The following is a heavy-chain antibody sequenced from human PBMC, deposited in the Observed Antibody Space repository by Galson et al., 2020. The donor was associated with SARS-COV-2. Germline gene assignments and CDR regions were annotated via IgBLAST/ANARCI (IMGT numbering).Heavy chain of an antibody. CDR1: GYSISSGNY. J-gene: IGHJ5*02. D-gene: IGHD3-10*01. CDR3: ARLEVYHGSGSPFRS. Sequence: SETLSLTCAVSGYSISSGNYCAWIRQPPGRGREWSTRSYHGGSTYYNPSLKSRVTMSIDTSRNQFSLNLRSVTAAVTAVYFCARLEVYHGSGSPFRSWGQGILVTVSS. CDR2: SYHGGST. V-gene: IGHV4-38-2*01.